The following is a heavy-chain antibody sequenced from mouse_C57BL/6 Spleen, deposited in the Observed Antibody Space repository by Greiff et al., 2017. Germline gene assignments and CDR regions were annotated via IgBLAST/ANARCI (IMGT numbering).Heavy chain of an antibody. D-gene: IGHD2-1*01. CDR3: ARPPPGNLAWFAY. CDR1: GFTFSDYG. Sequence: EVQLQQSGGGLVKPGGSLKLSCAASGFTFSDYGMHWVRQAPEKGLEWVAYISSGSSTIYYADTVKGRFTISRDNAKNTLFLQMTSLRSEDTAMYYCARPPPGNLAWFAYWGQGTLVTVSA. J-gene: IGHJ3*01. V-gene: IGHV5-17*01. CDR2: ISSGSSTI.